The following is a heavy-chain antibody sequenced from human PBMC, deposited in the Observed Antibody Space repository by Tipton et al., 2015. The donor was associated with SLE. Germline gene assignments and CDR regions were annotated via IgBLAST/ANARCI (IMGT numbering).Heavy chain of an antibody. CDR1: DDSIFTYY. D-gene: IGHD6-6*01. V-gene: IGHV4-59*08. CDR3: ARHLGAARSPWYYFYGMDV. Sequence: TLSLTCTVSDDSIFTYYWSWIRQPPGKGLEWIGYTFYRGNTDYNPSLKSRVTISLDTSKNQFTLKLSSVTAADTAPYFCARHLGAARSPWYYFYGMDVWGQGTTVTVSS. J-gene: IGHJ6*02. CDR2: TFYRGNT.